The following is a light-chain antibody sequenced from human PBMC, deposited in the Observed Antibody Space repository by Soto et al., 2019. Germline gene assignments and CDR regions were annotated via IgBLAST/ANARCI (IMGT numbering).Light chain of an antibody. CDR2: DVS. CDR3: SSFTSSNTYV. J-gene: IGLJ1*01. Sequence: QSALTQPASVSGSPGQSITISCTGTSSDVGSYNYVSWYQHHPGKVPQLMIYDVSNRPSGVSNRFSGSKSGNTASLTISGLQALDEADSYCSSFTSSNTYVVGTGTKVTVL. V-gene: IGLV2-14*03. CDR1: SSDVGSYNY.